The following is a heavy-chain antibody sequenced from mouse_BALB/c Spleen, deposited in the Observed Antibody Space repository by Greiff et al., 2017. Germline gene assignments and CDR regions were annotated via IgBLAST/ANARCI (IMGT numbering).Heavy chain of an antibody. V-gene: IGHV5-9-3*01. J-gene: IGHJ1*01. CDR2: ISSGGSYT. CDR1: GFTFSSYS. Sequence: EVQLVESGGGLVKPGGSLKLSCAASGFTFSSYSMSWVRQTPEKRLEWVATISSGGSYTYYPDSLKGRFTISRDNAKNTLYLQMSSLRSEDTAMYYCARHYGSSSTFYWYFDVWGAGTTVTVSS. CDR3: ARHYGSSSTFYWYFDV. D-gene: IGHD1-1*01.